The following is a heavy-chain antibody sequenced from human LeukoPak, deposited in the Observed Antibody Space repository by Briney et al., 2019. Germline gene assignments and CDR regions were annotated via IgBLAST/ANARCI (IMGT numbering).Heavy chain of an antibody. CDR1: GGTFSSYA. V-gene: IGHV1-69*04. D-gene: IGHD2-21*02. CDR3: ARDNSGRYCGGDCYGWFDP. J-gene: IGHJ5*02. CDR2: IIPILGIA. Sequence: SVKVSCKASGGTFSSYAISWMRQAPGQGLEWMGRIIPILGIANYAQKFQGRVTITADKSTSTAYMELSSLRSEDTAVYYCARDNSGRYCGGDCYGWFDPWGQGTLVTVSS.